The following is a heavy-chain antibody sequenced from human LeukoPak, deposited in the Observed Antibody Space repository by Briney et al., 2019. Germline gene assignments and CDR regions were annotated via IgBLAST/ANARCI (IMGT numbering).Heavy chain of an antibody. CDR1: GFTFSSYG. Sequence: GGSLRLSCAASGFTFSSYGMHWVRQAPGKGLEWVAFIRYDGSNKYYADSVKGRFTISRDNSRNTLYLQMNSLRADDTAVYTCAKDRSYYDGSGYPLDYWGQGTLVTVSS. V-gene: IGHV3-30*02. CDR3: AKDRSYYDGSGYPLDY. J-gene: IGHJ4*02. D-gene: IGHD3-22*01. CDR2: IRYDGSNK.